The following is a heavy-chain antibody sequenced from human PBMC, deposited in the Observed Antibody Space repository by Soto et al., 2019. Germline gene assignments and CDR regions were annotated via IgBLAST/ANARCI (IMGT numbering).Heavy chain of an antibody. V-gene: IGHV1-69*01. CDR1: GGTFSSYA. D-gene: IGHD6-6*01. J-gene: IGHJ6*02. CDR3: ARDFPGEWSSSSAMDV. Sequence: QVQLVQSGAEVKKPGSSVKVSCKASGGTFSSYAISWVRQAPGQGLEWMGGIIPIFGTANYAQKFQGRGTITADESTSTAYMELSSLRSEDTAVYYCARDFPGEWSSSSAMDVWGQGTTVTVSS. CDR2: IIPIFGTA.